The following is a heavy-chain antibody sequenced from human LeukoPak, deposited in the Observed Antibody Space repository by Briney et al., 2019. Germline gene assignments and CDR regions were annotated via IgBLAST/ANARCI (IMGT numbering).Heavy chain of an antibody. CDR1: GFTFSGYY. Sequence: PGGSLRLSCAASGFTFSGYYMSWIRQAPGKGLEWVSYISSSGSTIYYADSVKGRFTISRDNAKNSLYLQMNSLRAEDTAVYYCARDNPWVAAAGTLGIDWFDPWGQGTLVTVSS. CDR2: ISSSGSTI. D-gene: IGHD6-13*01. V-gene: IGHV3-11*01. CDR3: ARDNPWVAAAGTLGIDWFDP. J-gene: IGHJ5*02.